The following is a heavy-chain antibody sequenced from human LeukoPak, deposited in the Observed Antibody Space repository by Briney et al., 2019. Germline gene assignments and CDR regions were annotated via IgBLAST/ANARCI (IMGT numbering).Heavy chain of an antibody. V-gene: IGHV1-8*01. J-gene: IGHJ5*02. Sequence: GASVKVSCKASGYTFTSYDINWVRQATGQGLEWIGYMNPNTGNTGYAQKFQGRVTMTRDTSVNTAYMELRSLTSEDTAVYYCATTLRNMPPWGQGTLVTVSS. CDR3: ATTLRNMPP. CDR2: MNPNTGNT. CDR1: GYTFTSYD. D-gene: IGHD2-2*01.